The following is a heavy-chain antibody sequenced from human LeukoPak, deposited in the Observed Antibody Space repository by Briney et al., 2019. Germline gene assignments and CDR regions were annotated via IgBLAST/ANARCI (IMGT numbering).Heavy chain of an antibody. CDR1: GFTFSSYS. J-gene: IGHJ4*02. CDR2: IKSKTDGGTT. D-gene: IGHD3-10*01. Sequence: GGSLRLSCAASGFTFSSYSMNWVRQAPGKGLEWVGRIKSKTDGGTTDYAAPVKGRFTISRDDSKNTLYLQMNSLKTEDTAVYYCTTEPLVTMVRGVSGDYWGQGTLVTVSS. V-gene: IGHV3-15*07. CDR3: TTEPLVTMVRGVSGDY.